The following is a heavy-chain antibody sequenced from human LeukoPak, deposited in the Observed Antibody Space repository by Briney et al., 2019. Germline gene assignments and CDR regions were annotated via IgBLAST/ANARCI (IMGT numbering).Heavy chain of an antibody. CDR1: GFTFSSYS. CDR2: ISSSSSYI. J-gene: IGHJ4*02. V-gene: IGHV3-21*01. CDR3: ARDGGDGYSDY. Sequence: GGSLRLPCAASGFTFSSYSMNWVRQAPGKGLEWVSSISSSSSYIYYADSVKGRFTISRGNAKNSLYLQMNSLRAEDTAVYYCARDGGDGYSDYWGQGTLVTVSS. D-gene: IGHD5-24*01.